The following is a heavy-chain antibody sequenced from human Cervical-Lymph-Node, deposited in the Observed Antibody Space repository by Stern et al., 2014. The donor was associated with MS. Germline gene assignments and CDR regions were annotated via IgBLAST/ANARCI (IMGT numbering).Heavy chain of an antibody. D-gene: IGHD3-3*01. CDR1: GYTFTDFY. Sequence: QLVESGAEMKKPGASVKVSCKTSGYTFTDFYIHWVRQAPGQGLEWMGWINPKNGDTKFARKFQGRVSMTRDTSFSTANLEVRRLTSDDTAIYFCARDKQEYDFWTGHHYYYGMDVWGQGTTVTVS. V-gene: IGHV1-2*02. CDR2: INPKNGDT. CDR3: ARDKQEYDFWTGHHYYYGMDV. J-gene: IGHJ6*02.